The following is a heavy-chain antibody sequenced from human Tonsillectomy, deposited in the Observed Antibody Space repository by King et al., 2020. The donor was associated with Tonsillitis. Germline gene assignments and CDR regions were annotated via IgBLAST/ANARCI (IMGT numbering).Heavy chain of an antibody. CDR1: GFTFSSYG. J-gene: IGHJ3*02. CDR2: ISYDGSNK. D-gene: IGHD4-11*01. Sequence: VQLVESGGGVVQPGRSLRLSCAASGFTFSSYGMHWVRQAPGKGLEWVAVISYDGSNKYYADSVKGRFTISRDNSKNTLYLQMNSLRAEDTAVYYCAKEDDYLGAFDIWGQGTMVTVSS. V-gene: IGHV3-30*18. CDR3: AKEDDYLGAFDI.